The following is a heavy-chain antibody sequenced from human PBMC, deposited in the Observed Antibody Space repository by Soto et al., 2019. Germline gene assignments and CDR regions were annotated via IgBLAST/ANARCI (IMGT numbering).Heavy chain of an antibody. J-gene: IGHJ3*02. D-gene: IGHD1-1*01. CDR3: AHPRGYSVFDAYDI. CDR2: ISRDGYDI. V-gene: IGHV3-23*01. Sequence: PGGSLRLSCAASGFTFSTYAMSWVRQAPGKGLEWVSAISRDGYDIYYAESVKGRFTISRDNSKHMLFLQMNSLRTEDTAVYYCAHPRGYSVFDAYDIWGQGAMVTVSS. CDR1: GFTFSTYA.